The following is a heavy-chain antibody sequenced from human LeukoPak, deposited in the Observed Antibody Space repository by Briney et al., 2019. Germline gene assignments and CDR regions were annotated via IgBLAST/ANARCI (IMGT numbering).Heavy chain of an antibody. Sequence: SETLSLTCNVSGGSVNSFYWSWIRQPPGKGLEWIGYIYNSGSTKSNPSLKSRVTISVDTSKNQFSLKLSSVTAADTAVYYCARGTRYSSSWFEIYYYYMDVWGKGTTVTVSS. J-gene: IGHJ6*03. CDR1: GGSVNSFY. V-gene: IGHV4-59*02. D-gene: IGHD6-13*01. CDR2: IYNSGST. CDR3: ARGTRYSSSWFEIYYYYMDV.